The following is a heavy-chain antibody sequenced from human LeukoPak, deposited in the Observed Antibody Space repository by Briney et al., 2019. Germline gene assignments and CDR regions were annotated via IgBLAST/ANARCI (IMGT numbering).Heavy chain of an antibody. CDR1: GGSFSGYY. Sequence: SETLSLTCAVYGGSFSGYYWSWIRQPPGKGLEWIGEINHSGSTNYNPSLKSRVTISVDTSKNQFSLKLSSVTAADTAVYYCARLGRGKRYYDSSGCYHWGQGTLVTVSS. CDR3: ARLGRGKRYYDSSGCYH. V-gene: IGHV4-34*01. CDR2: INHSGST. D-gene: IGHD3-22*01. J-gene: IGHJ4*02.